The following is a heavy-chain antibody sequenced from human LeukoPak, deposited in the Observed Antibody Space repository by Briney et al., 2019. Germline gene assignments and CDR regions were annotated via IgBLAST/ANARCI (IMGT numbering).Heavy chain of an antibody. CDR2: IIPIFGTA. D-gene: IGHD3-3*01. CDR3: ARSYVSTHYDFWSGYYTFPLDY. CDR1: GGTFSSYA. V-gene: IGHV1-69*01. Sequence: ASVKVSCKASGGTFSSYAISWVRQAPGQGLEWMGGIIPIFGTANYAQKFQGRVTITADESTSTAYMELSSLRSEDTAVYYCARSYVSTHYDFWSGYYTFPLDYWGQGTLVTVSS. J-gene: IGHJ4*02.